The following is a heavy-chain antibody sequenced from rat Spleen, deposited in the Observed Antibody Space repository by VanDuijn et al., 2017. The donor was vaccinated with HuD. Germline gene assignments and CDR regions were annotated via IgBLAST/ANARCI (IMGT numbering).Heavy chain of an antibody. Sequence: EVQLVESGGGLVQPGRSMKLSCVASGFTFSDYGMNWIRQAPGKGLEWVAYISSSSGTIYYADTVKGRFTNSRDNAKNTLYFQLSSLRSEDTALYYCASGIPRWFAYWGQGTLVTVSS. CDR3: ASGIPRWFAY. V-gene: IGHV5-34*01. CDR1: GFTFSDYG. J-gene: IGHJ3*01. D-gene: IGHD2-2*01. CDR2: ISSSSGTI.